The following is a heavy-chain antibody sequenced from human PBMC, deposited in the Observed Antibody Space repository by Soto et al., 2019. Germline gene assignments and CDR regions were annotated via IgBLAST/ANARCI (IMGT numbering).Heavy chain of an antibody. Sequence: ASVKVSCKVSGYTLTELSMHWVRQAPGKGLEWKGGFDPEDGETIYAQKFQGRVTMTEDSSTDTAYMELSSLRSEDTAVYYCSTRSSIVLMVYAIAPYGMDVWGQGTTVTVSS. CDR1: GYTLTELS. J-gene: IGHJ6*02. V-gene: IGHV1-24*01. CDR2: FDPEDGET. CDR3: STRSSIVLMVYAIAPYGMDV. D-gene: IGHD2-8*01.